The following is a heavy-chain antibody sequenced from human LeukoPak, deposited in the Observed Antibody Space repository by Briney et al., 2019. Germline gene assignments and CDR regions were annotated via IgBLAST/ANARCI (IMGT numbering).Heavy chain of an antibody. CDR2: IYYSGIT. CDR1: GGSISSYH. CDR3: ARDPLYRGMDV. D-gene: IGHD1-26*01. J-gene: IGHJ6*02. Sequence: SETLSLTCTVSGGSISSYHWSWIGQPPGKGLEWIGNIYYSGITNYNPSLKSRVTISVDTFKNQFSLKLSSVTAADTAVYFCARDPLYRGMDVWGQGTTVTVSS. V-gene: IGHV4-59*01.